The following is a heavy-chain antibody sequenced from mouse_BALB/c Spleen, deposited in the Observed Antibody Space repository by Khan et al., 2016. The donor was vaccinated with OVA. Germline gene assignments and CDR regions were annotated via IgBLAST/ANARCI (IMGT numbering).Heavy chain of an antibody. CDR3: ARMDGNSLFWYFDV. J-gene: IGHJ1*01. CDR2: IWWDDVK. D-gene: IGHD1-1*01. Sequence: QVTLKESGPGILQPSQTLSLTCSFSGFSLSTSGMGVGWIRQPSGKGLEWLAHIWWDDVKRSNPALKSRLTISKDTSSSQVFLQIASADSAYTASSDCARMDGNSLFWYFDVWGAGTSVTVSS. CDR1: GFSLSTSGMG. V-gene: IGHV8-8*01.